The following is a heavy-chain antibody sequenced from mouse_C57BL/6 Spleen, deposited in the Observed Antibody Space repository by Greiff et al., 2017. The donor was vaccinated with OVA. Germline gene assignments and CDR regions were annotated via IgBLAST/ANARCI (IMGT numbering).Heavy chain of an antibody. CDR3: ARRDYYGSSLYAMDY. CDR2: IYPRSGNT. J-gene: IGHJ4*01. CDR1: GYTFTSYG. V-gene: IGHV1-81*01. Sequence: QVQLQQSGAELARPGASVKLSCKASGYTFTSYGISWVKQRTGQGLEWIGEIYPRSGNTYYNEKFKGKATLTADKSSSPAYMELRSLTSEDSAVYICARRDYYGSSLYAMDYWGQGTSVTVSS. D-gene: IGHD1-1*01.